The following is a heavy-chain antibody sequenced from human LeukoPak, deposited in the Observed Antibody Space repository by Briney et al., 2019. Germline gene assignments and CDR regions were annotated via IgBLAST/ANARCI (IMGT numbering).Heavy chain of an antibody. CDR2: IIPIFGTA. D-gene: IGHD2-2*01. CDR1: GYTFTGYY. CDR3: ARGPIVVVPAARPYPYYYYYYMDV. Sequence: ASVKVSCKASGYTFTGYYMHWVRQAPGQGLEWMGGIIPIFGTANYAQKFQGRVTITADESTSTAYMELSSLRSEDTAVYYCARGPIVVVPAARPYPYYYYYYMDVWGKGTTVTISS. J-gene: IGHJ6*03. V-gene: IGHV1-69*13.